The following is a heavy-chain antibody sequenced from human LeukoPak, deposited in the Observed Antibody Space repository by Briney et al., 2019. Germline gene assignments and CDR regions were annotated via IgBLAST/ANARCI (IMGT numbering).Heavy chain of an antibody. CDR2: INHSGST. D-gene: IGHD5-18*01. CDR1: GGSFSGYY. CDR3: ARGYSYGLLRGYYYGMDV. J-gene: IGHJ6*02. Sequence: PSETLSLTCAVYGGSFSGYYWSWIRQPPGKGLEWIGEINHSGSTNYNPSLKSRVTISVDTSKNRFSLKLSSVTAADTAVYYCARGYSYGLLRGYYYGMDVWGQGTTVTVS. V-gene: IGHV4-34*01.